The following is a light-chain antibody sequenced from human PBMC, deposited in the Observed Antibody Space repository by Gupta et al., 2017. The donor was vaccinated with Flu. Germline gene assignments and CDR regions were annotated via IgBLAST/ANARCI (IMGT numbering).Light chain of an antibody. CDR2: KDS. CDR3: QSADSSGTYVV. J-gene: IGLJ2*01. Sequence: SYELTQPPSVSVSLGQTARITCSGAALPKQYAYWYQQKPGQAPVLVIYKDSERPSGIPERFSGSSSGTTVTLTISGVQAEDEADYYCQSADSSGTYVVFGGGTKLTVL. V-gene: IGLV3-25*02. CDR1: ALPKQY.